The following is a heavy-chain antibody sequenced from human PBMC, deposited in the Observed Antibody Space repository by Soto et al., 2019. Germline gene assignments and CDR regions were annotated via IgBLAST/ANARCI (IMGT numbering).Heavy chain of an antibody. J-gene: IGHJ6*02. V-gene: IGHV3-33*01. CDR2: IWYDGSNK. D-gene: IGHD3-10*01. Sequence: GGSLRLSCAASGFTFSSYGMHWVRQAPGKGLEWVAVIWYDGSNKYYADSVKGRFTISRDNSKNTLYLQMNSLRAEDTAVYYCAREDGSGSYLYYHYGMDVWGQGTTVTVSS. CDR3: AREDGSGSYLYYHYGMDV. CDR1: GFTFSSYG.